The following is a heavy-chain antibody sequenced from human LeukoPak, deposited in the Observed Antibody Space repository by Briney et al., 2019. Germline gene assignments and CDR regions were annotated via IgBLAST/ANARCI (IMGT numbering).Heavy chain of an antibody. CDR2: ISYDGSNK. CDR3: AKDLDNPNDYGDYKAYYYGLDI. CDR1: GFTFSSYG. V-gene: IGHV3-30*18. D-gene: IGHD4-17*01. Sequence: GRSLSLTCAASGFTFSSYGMHWLRQAPGKGLEWVAVISYDGSNKYYADSVKGRFTISRDNSKNTLYLEMNSLIAEDTAGYYCAKDLDNPNDYGDYKAYYYGLDIWGQGTTVTVSS. J-gene: IGHJ6*02.